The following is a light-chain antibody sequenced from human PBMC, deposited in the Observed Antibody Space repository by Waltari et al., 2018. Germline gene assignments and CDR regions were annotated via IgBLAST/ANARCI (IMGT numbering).Light chain of an antibody. Sequence: DIQLTQSPSFLSTSVGERVTITCRANQDISSYLAWYQQKPGKAPKLLISAASTLQSAVPSRFSGSGSGTEFTLTISSLQSEDIATYYCQQLLSYPLTFGGGTKVEIK. CDR2: AAS. V-gene: IGKV1-9*01. CDR3: QQLLSYPLT. CDR1: QDISSY. J-gene: IGKJ4*01.